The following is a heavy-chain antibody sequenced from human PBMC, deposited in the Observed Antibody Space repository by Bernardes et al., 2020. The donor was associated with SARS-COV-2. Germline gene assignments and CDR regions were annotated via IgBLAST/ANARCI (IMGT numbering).Heavy chain of an antibody. V-gene: IGHV4-38-2*01. Sequence: SETLSLTCVISGYSVSGGDTYWDWLRQPAGKGLEWLGLIYRTGKTRFNPFLKGRVTMSVDTSNNRFTLTLNSLTAAETAIYYCARGREMASIKFDLWGQGTLVTVST. J-gene: IGHJ4*02. CDR1: GYSVSGGDTY. D-gene: IGHD1-26*01. CDR3: ARGREMASIKFDL. CDR2: IYRTGKT.